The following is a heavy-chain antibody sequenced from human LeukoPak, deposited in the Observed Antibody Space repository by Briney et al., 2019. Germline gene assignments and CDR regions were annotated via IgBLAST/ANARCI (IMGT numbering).Heavy chain of an antibody. CDR1: GDSISSSSYY. V-gene: IGHV4-39*01. Sequence: SETLSLTCTVSGDSISSSSYYWGWIRQPPGKGLEWIGSIYYSGSTYYNPSLKSRVTISVDTSKNQFSLKLNSATAADTAVYYCARRSPTTVDYWGQGTLVTVSS. J-gene: IGHJ4*02. D-gene: IGHD1-26*01. CDR2: IYYSGST. CDR3: ARRSPTTVDY.